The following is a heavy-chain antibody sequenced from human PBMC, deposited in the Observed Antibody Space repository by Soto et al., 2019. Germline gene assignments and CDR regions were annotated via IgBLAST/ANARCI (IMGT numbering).Heavy chain of an antibody. J-gene: IGHJ6*02. Sequence: QVQLVESGGGVVQPGWSLRRSCAASGFIISDYGMEWVRQDPGKGLEWVALISYDGSNTYYADSVKGRFTISRDNSNDTLFLQMTGLRREDTAVYYCAKGAGDRLSLGMDVWGQGTTVTVSS. CDR1: GFIISDYG. CDR3: AKGAGDRLSLGMDV. CDR2: ISYDGSNT. D-gene: IGHD1-26*01. V-gene: IGHV3-30*18.